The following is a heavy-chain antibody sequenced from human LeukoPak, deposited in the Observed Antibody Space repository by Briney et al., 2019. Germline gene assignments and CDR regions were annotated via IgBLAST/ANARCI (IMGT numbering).Heavy chain of an antibody. CDR3: ARGLEPGKYYFDY. D-gene: IGHD1-1*01. CDR1: GGSFSGYY. Sequence: SETLSLTCAVYGGSFSGYYWSWIRQPPGKGLEWIGEINHSGSTNYNPSLKSRVTISVDTSKNQFSLKLSSVTAADTAVYYCARGLEPGKYYFDYWGQGTLVTASS. V-gene: IGHV4-34*01. J-gene: IGHJ4*02. CDR2: INHSGST.